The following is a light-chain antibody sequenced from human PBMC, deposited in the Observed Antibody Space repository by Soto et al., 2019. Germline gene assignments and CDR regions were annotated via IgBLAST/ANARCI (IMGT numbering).Light chain of an antibody. Sequence: QSVLTQPPSASGTPGQRVTSSCSGSSSNIGSNTVNWYQQLPGTAPKLLIYSNNQRPSGVPDRFSGSKSGTSASLAISGLKSEDEADYYCEALDDSLNAVVFGGGTKLTVL. V-gene: IGLV1-44*01. CDR3: EALDDSLNAVV. CDR1: SSNIGSNT. CDR2: SNN. J-gene: IGLJ2*01.